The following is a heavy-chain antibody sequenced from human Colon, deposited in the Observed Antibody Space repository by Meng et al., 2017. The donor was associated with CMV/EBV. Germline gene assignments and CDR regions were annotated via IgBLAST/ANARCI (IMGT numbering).Heavy chain of an antibody. CDR2: ISSRGDKR. J-gene: IGHJ4*02. CDR3: ARGQFLHYFDD. V-gene: IGHV3-23*01. CDR1: GVTFSDSV. D-gene: IGHD2/OR15-2a*01. Sequence: GGSLRLSCVVSGVTFSDSVVSWVRQAPGKGLEWVAAISSRGDKRDYADSVKGRFTISRDNFRNTVILQMSSMKVEDTAVYYCARGQFLHYFDDWGRGTLVTVSS.